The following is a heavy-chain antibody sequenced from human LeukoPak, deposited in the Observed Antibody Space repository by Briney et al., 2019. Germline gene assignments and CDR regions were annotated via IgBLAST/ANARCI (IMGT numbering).Heavy chain of an antibody. CDR3: ARDIQLWFGADYFDY. J-gene: IGHJ4*02. D-gene: IGHD5-18*01. CDR1: GYTFTDYY. Sequence: ASVKVSCKASGYTFTDYYINWVRQAPGQGLEWMGWINPNSGDTNYAQKFQDRVTMTRDTSISTAYIELNLLRSDDTAVYYCARDIQLWFGADYFDYWGQGTLVTVSS. CDR2: INPNSGDT. V-gene: IGHV1-2*02.